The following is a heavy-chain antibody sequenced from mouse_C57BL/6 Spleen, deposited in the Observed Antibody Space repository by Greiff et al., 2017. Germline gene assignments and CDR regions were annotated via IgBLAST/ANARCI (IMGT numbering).Heavy chain of an antibody. Sequence: QVQLQQPGAELVKPGASVKLSCKASGYTFTSYWMHWVKQRPGQGLEWIGMIHPNSGSTNYNAKFKSKATLTVDKSSSTAYMQLSSLPSEDSAVYYSARVGYDRGLAYWGQGTLVTVSA. V-gene: IGHV1-64*01. J-gene: IGHJ3*01. CDR3: ARVGYDRGLAY. CDR2: IHPNSGST. D-gene: IGHD2-2*01. CDR1: GYTFTSYW.